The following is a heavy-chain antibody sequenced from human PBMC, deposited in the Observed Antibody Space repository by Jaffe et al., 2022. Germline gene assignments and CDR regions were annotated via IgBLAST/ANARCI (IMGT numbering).Heavy chain of an antibody. V-gene: IGHV1-69*12. CDR1: GGTFNNYA. J-gene: IGHJ2*01. CDR2: IIPMFGTT. Sequence: QFQLVQSGAEVKKPGSSVKVSCKASGGTFNNYAFSWVRQAPGQGLEWMGGIIPMFGTTKYAQKFQGRITITANESTSTAYMELSSLRSQDTAVYYCARGREYNYGLDWYFDFWGRGTLVTVSS. D-gene: IGHD3-10*01. CDR3: ARGREYNYGLDWYFDF.